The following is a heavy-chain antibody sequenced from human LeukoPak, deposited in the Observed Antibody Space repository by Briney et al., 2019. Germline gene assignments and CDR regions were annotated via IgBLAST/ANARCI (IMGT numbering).Heavy chain of an antibody. D-gene: IGHD3-3*01. CDR1: GYSFTSYW. CDR2: ISAYNGNT. Sequence: GESLKISCKGSGYSFTSYWIGWVRQAPGQGLEWMGWISAYNGNTNYAQKLQGRVTMTTDTSSSTAYMELRSLRSDDTAVYYCARDYDFWSGTGDYWGQGTLVTVSS. J-gene: IGHJ4*02. CDR3: ARDYDFWSGTGDY. V-gene: IGHV1-18*04.